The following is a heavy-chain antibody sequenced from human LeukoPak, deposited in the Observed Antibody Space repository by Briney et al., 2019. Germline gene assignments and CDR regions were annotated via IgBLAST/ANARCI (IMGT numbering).Heavy chain of an antibody. J-gene: IGHJ4*02. CDR1: GFTFSSYG. V-gene: IGHV3-23*01. CDR3: AKDKLWLRRGLYFDY. CDR2: ISGSGGST. D-gene: IGHD5-18*01. Sequence: GGSLRLSCAASGFTFSSYGMSWVRQAPGKGLEWVSAISGSGGSTYYADSVKGRFTISRDNSKNTLYLQMNSLRAEDTAVYYCAKDKLWLRRGLYFDYWGQGTLVTVSS.